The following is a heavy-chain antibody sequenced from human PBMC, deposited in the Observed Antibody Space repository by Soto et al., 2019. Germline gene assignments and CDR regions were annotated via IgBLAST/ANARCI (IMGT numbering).Heavy chain of an antibody. J-gene: IGHJ5*02. Sequence: QVQLVQSGAEVKKPGASVKVSCKASGYTFTSYGISWVRQAPGQGLEWMGWISAYNGNTNYAQKLQGRVTMTTSTSTSTDYMELRRLRSDDAAVYYCARDIDPALITTAGSFFDPWGQGTLVTVSS. D-gene: IGHD6-13*01. CDR2: ISAYNGNT. CDR3: ARDIDPALITTAGSFFDP. CDR1: GYTFTSYG. V-gene: IGHV1-18*01.